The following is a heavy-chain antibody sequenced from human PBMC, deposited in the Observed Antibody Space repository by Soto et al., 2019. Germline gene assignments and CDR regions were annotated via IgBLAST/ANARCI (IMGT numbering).Heavy chain of an antibody. CDR1: GGSISSYY. CDR3: ARDHGAIAVAGGLDP. V-gene: IGHV4-59*01. D-gene: IGHD6-19*01. Sequence: PSETLSLTCTVSGGSISSYYWSWIRQPPGKGLEWIGYIYYSGSTNYNPSLKSRVTISVDTSKNQFSLKLSSVTAADTAVYYCARDHGAIAVAGGLDPWGQGTLVTVSS. J-gene: IGHJ5*02. CDR2: IYYSGST.